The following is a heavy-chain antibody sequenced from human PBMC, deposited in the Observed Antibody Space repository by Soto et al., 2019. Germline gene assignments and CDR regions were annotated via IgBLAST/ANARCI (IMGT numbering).Heavy chain of an antibody. CDR3: ARHISEWQQLGGRFDP. J-gene: IGHJ5*02. V-gene: IGHV5-51*01. D-gene: IGHD6-13*01. CDR1: GYSFTSYW. CDR2: IYPGDSDT. Sequence: GESLKISCKGSGYSFTSYWIGWVRQMPGKGLEWMGIIYPGDSDTRYSPSFQGQVTISADKSISTAYLQWSSLKASDTAMYYCARHISEWQQLGGRFDPWGQGTLVTVSS.